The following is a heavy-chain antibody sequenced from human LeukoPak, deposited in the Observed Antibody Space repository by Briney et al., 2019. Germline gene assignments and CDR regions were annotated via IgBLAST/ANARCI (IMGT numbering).Heavy chain of an antibody. D-gene: IGHD3-10*01. CDR3: ARPSSTGKYYYYMDV. CDR2: SHTGGSI. Sequence: SETLSLTCTVSGVSISGFYWNWIRQPPRKGLEWVGYSHTGGSISSNPSLNSRVAFSMDTSKNQVSLRLNSVTATDTAVYYCARPSSTGKYYYYMDVWGKGTTVTVSS. J-gene: IGHJ6*03. CDR1: GVSISGFY. V-gene: IGHV4-4*08.